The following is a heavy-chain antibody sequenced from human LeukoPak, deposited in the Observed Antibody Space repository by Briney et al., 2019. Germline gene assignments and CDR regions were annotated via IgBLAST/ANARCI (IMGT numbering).Heavy chain of an antibody. CDR2: ISSSGSTI. CDR3: XRSGYSYGTPHDY. D-gene: IGHD5-18*01. J-gene: IGHJ4*02. Sequence: PGGSLRLSCAASGFTFSDYYMSWIRQAPGKGLEWVSYISSSGSTIYYADSVKGRFTISRDNAKNSLYLQMNSLRAEDTAVYYXXRSGYSYGTPHDYWGQGTLVTVSS. V-gene: IGHV3-11*04. CDR1: GFTFSDYY.